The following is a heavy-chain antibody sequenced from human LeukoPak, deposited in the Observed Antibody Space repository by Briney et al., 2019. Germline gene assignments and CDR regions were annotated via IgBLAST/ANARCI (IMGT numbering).Heavy chain of an antibody. Sequence: ASVKVSCKASGYTFTSYYMHWVRQAPGQGLEWMGIINPSGGSTNYAQKFQGRVTMTRDTSMSTVYMGLSSLTSEDTAVYYCARLYYYDSSGFDDWGQGTLVTVSS. D-gene: IGHD3-22*01. CDR2: INPSGGST. V-gene: IGHV1-46*01. CDR3: ARLYYYDSSGFDD. J-gene: IGHJ4*02. CDR1: GYTFTSYY.